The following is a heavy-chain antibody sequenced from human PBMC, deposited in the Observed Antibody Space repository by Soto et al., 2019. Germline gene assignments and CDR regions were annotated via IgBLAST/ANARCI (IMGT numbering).Heavy chain of an antibody. V-gene: IGHV1-8*01. CDR2: MNPNSGNT. Sequence: ASVKVYCKTSGYTFTSYDINWVRQATGQGLEWMGWMNPNSGNTGYAQKFQGRVTMTRNTSISTAYMELSSLRSEDTAVYYCAREGDFWSGPTPKNYYYYYMDVWGKGTTVTVSS. CDR3: AREGDFWSGPTPKNYYYYYMDV. D-gene: IGHD3-3*01. J-gene: IGHJ6*03. CDR1: GYTFTSYD.